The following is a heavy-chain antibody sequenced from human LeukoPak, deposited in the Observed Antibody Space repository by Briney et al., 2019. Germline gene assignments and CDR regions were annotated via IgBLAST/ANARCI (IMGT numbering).Heavy chain of an antibody. V-gene: IGHV3-30*02. D-gene: IGHD6-19*01. Sequence: PGGSLRLSCAASGFTFSSYGMHWVRQAPGKGLEWVAFIRYDGSNKYYADSVKGRFTISRDNSKNTLYLQMNSLRAEDTAVYYCAKDEGGHLIAVAGVFDYWGQGTLVTVSS. CDR1: GFTFSSYG. J-gene: IGHJ4*02. CDR2: IRYDGSNK. CDR3: AKDEGGHLIAVAGVFDY.